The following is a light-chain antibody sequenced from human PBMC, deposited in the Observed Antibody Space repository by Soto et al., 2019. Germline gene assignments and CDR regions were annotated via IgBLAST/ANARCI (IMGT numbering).Light chain of an antibody. CDR1: SSDVGGYNY. V-gene: IGLV2-11*01. Sequence: LTQPRSVSGSPGQSVTISCTGTSSDVGGYNYVSWYLQHPGKAPKVMIYDVSKRPSGVPDRFSGSKSGNTASLTISGLQSEDEADYYCCSFAGNYIYVFGTGTKVTV. CDR2: DVS. J-gene: IGLJ1*01. CDR3: CSFAGNYIYV.